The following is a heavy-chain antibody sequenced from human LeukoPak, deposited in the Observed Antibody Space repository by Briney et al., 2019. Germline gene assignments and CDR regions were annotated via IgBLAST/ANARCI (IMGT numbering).Heavy chain of an antibody. J-gene: IGHJ4*02. CDR1: GYTFTSYG. V-gene: IGHV1-18*01. CDR3: AREGTYYYDSSGYPLQTTSIDY. Sequence: ASVKVSCKASGYTFTSYGISWVRQAPGQGLEWMGWISAYNGNTNYAQKLQGRVTMTTDTSTSTAYMELRSLRSDDTAVYYCAREGTYYYDSSGYPLQTTSIDYWGQGTLVTVSS. D-gene: IGHD3-22*01. CDR2: ISAYNGNT.